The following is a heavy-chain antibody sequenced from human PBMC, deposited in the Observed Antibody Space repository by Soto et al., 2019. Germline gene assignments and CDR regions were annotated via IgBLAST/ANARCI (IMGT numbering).Heavy chain of an antibody. V-gene: IGHV5-51*01. J-gene: IGHJ6*01. CDR2: IYPGDSDT. CDR1: GYSFTSYW. D-gene: IGHD3-9*01. CDR3: ARGDYDLLTGYRSLYGMDV. Sequence: PGESLKISCKGSGYSFTSYWIGWVRQMPGKGLEWMGIIYPGDSDTRYSPSFQGQVTISADKSISTAYLQWSSLKASDTAMYYCARGDYDLLTGYRSLYGMDVWGQGTTVTVSS.